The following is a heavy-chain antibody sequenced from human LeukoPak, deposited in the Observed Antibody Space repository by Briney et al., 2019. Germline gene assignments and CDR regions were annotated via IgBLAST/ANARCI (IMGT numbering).Heavy chain of an antibody. CDR3: ARDLYYYDSSGYYYDLRGVDY. V-gene: IGHV3-30*03. CDR1: GFTFSSYG. Sequence: GGSLRLSCAASGFTFSSYGMHWVRQAPGKGLEWVAVISYDGSNKYYADSVKGRFTISRDNSKNTLYLQMNSLRAEDTAVYYCARDLYYYDSSGYYYDLRGVDYWGQGTLVTVSS. J-gene: IGHJ4*02. D-gene: IGHD3-22*01. CDR2: ISYDGSNK.